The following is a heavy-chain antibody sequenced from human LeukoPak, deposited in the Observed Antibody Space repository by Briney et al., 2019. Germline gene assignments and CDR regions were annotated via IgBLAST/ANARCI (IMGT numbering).Heavy chain of an antibody. Sequence: SETLSLTCAVYGGSFSGYYWSWIRQPPGKGLEWIGEINHSGSTNYNPSLKSRVTISVDTSKNQFSLKLSSVTAADTAVYYCARVRLFGVVPSTSNYYMDVWGKGTTVTASS. D-gene: IGHD3-3*01. V-gene: IGHV4-34*01. CDR1: GGSFSGYY. CDR2: INHSGST. CDR3: ARVRLFGVVPSTSNYYMDV. J-gene: IGHJ6*03.